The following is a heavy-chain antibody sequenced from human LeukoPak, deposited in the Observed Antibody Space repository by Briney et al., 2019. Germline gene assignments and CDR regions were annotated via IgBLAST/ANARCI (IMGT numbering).Heavy chain of an antibody. CDR3: ARDLVGYYGSGSYPSDY. Sequence: GASLKVSCKASGYTFTGYYMHWGRQAPGQGLEWMGWINPNSGGTNYAQKFQGRVTMTRDTSISTAYMELSRLRSDDTAVYYCARDLVGYYGSGSYPSDYWGQGTLVTVSS. J-gene: IGHJ4*02. D-gene: IGHD3-10*01. CDR1: GYTFTGYY. V-gene: IGHV1-2*02. CDR2: INPNSGGT.